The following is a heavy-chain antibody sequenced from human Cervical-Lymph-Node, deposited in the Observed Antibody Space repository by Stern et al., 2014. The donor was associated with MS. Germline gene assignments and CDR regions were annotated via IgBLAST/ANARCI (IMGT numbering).Heavy chain of an antibody. J-gene: IGHJ6*02. Sequence: VQLVQSGAEVKKPGASMKVSCKASGYFFTSYGISWVRQAPGQGLEWMGWISADNGDTNYAQNVQGRVTMTTDTSTNTAYMELSSLRSDDTALYYCARDSLIRTFGVEEGMDVWGQGTTVTVSS. V-gene: IGHV1-18*01. CDR3: ARDSLIRTFGVEEGMDV. D-gene: IGHD3-3*01. CDR1: GYFFTSYG. CDR2: ISADNGDT.